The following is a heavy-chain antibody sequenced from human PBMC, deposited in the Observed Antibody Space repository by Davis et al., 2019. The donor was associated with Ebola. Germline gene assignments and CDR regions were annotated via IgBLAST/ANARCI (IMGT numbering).Heavy chain of an antibody. CDR2: IKQDGSEK. J-gene: IGHJ5*02. V-gene: IGHV3-7*03. CDR3: ARAQTTVVTGWFDP. Sequence: GESLKISCAASGFTFSSYWMSWVRQPPGKGPEWVANIKQDGSEKYYVASVKGRFTISRDNAKNSLYLQMNSLRAEDTAVYYCARAQTTVVTGWFDPWGQGTLVTVSS. CDR1: GFTFSSYW. D-gene: IGHD4-23*01.